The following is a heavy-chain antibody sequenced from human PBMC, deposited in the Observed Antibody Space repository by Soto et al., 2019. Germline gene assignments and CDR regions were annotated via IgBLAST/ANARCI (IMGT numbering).Heavy chain of an antibody. V-gene: IGHV4-39*01. D-gene: IGHD3-3*01. Sequence: SETLSLTCTVSGGSISSSSYYWGWIRQPPGKGLEWIGSINYSGSTYYNPSLKSRVTISVDTSKNQFSLKLSSVTAADTAVYYCARQGGYYSGDFDYWGQGTLVTVSS. J-gene: IGHJ4*02. CDR1: GGSISSSSYY. CDR3: ARQGGYYSGDFDY. CDR2: INYSGST.